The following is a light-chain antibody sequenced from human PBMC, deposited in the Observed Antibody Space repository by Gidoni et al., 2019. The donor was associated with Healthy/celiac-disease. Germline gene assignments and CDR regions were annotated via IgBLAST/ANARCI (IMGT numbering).Light chain of an antibody. CDR3: QQSYSTPVYS. CDR2: AAS. J-gene: IGKJ2*03. Sequence: DIQRTQAPSSLPASVGDRVTSTCRASQSISSYLNWYQQKPGKAPKLLIYAASSLQSGVPSRFSGSGSGTDFTLTISSLQPEDFATYYCQQSYSTPVYSFGQGTKLEIK. V-gene: IGKV1-39*01. CDR1: QSISSY.